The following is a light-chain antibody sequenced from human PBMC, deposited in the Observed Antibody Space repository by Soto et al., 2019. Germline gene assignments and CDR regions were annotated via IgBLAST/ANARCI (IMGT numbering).Light chain of an antibody. CDR2: GAS. CDR3: QQYGSYPLT. CDR1: QSVNNNY. Sequence: EIELTQSPATLSLSPGERATLSCRASQSVNNNYLAWYQQKPGQAPRLLIYGASRKATGIPDRFSGSGSGTDFTLTISRLEPEDFAVYSCQQYGSYPLTFGGGTKVEIK. J-gene: IGKJ4*01. V-gene: IGKV3-20*01.